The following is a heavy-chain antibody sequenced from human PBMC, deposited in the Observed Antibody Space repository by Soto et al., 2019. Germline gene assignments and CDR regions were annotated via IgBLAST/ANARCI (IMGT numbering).Heavy chain of an antibody. CDR2: IYYSGST. D-gene: IGHD6-19*01. CDR3: ARLRYSSGWYGPFDY. Sequence: ASETPSLTRPVPGGSIRSYYWGWIPQPPGNGLEWIGYIYYSGSTNYNPSLKSRVTISVDTSKNQFSLKLSSVTAADTAVYYCARLRYSSGWYGPFDYWGQGTLVTVSS. J-gene: IGHJ4*02. CDR1: GGSIRSYY. V-gene: IGHV4-59*08.